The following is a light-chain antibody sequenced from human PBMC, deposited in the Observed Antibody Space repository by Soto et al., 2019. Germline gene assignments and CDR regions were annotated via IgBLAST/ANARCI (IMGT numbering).Light chain of an antibody. Sequence: DNQMTQSPSSLSASVGDRVTITCRASQSIRSYLNWYQQKPEKAPELLIYEASSLQSGVPSRFSGRGSGTDFPLTISSLQPEDFATYYCRQSYTTPFTFGPGTKVDI. J-gene: IGKJ3*01. CDR3: RQSYTTPFT. CDR2: EAS. CDR1: QSIRSY. V-gene: IGKV1-39*01.